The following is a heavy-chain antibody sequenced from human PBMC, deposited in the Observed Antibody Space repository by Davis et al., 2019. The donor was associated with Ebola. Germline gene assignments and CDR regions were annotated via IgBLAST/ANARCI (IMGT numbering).Heavy chain of an antibody. CDR2: ISPSSTYT. CDR1: GFTFSNYT. J-gene: IGHJ4*02. V-gene: IGHV3-21*05. Sequence: GESLKISCAASGFTFSNYTMNWVRQAPGKGLEWVSYISPSSTYTKYADSMKGRFTISRDNAKNSLFLQMNSLRAEDTAVYYCASVVVTTTPYYLNYWGQGTLVTVSS. CDR3: ASVVVTTTPYYLNY. D-gene: IGHD2-21*02.